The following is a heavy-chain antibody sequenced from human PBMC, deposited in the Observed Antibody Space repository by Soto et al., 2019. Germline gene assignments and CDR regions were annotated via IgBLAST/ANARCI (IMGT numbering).Heavy chain of an antibody. Sequence: QVQLQESGPGLVKPSQTLSLTCTVSGGSISSGGYYWSWIRQHPGKGLEWIGYIYYSGSTYYNPALKSGVTISVEPAENQVSLKLGSVTAADTAVYYCARDPGGTGGMDVWGQGTTVTVSS. CDR1: GGSISSGGYY. CDR2: IYYSGST. J-gene: IGHJ6*02. CDR3: ARDPGGTGGMDV. V-gene: IGHV4-31*03. D-gene: IGHD1-1*01.